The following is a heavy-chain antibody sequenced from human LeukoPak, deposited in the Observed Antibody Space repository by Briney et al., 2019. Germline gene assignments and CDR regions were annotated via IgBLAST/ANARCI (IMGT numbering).Heavy chain of an antibody. V-gene: IGHV4-38-2*02. CDR1: GYSISSGYY. J-gene: IGHJ4*02. CDR2: IYHSGST. Sequence: SETLSLTCTVSGYSISSGYYWGWIRQPPGKGLEWIGSIYHSGSTYYNPSLKSRVTISVDTSKNQFSLKLSSVTAADTAVYYCAAYDYYDSSGYYRVGGDFDYWGQGTLVTVSS. D-gene: IGHD3-22*01. CDR3: AAYDYYDSSGYYRVGGDFDY.